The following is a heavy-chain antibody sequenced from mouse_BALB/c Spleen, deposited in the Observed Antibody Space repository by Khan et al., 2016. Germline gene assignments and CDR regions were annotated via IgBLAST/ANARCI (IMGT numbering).Heavy chain of an antibody. V-gene: IGHV9-1*02. J-gene: IGHJ2*01. CDR3: ARCRSANY. CDR2: INTYTGEP. Sequence: QFQLVQSGPELKKPGETVKISCKASGYNFTNYGMNWVKQAPGKGLNWMGWINTYTGEPTYTDDFKGRFAFSLDTSASTAYLQINNLEKEDSATYFCARCRSANYWGQGTTLTVSS. CDR1: GYNFTNYG. D-gene: IGHD6-1*01.